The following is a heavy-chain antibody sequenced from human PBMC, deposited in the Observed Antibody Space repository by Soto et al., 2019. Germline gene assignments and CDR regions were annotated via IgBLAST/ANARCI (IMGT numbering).Heavy chain of an antibody. D-gene: IGHD3-10*01. V-gene: IGHV4-34*01. Sequence: SETLSLTCAAYGGSFSGYYWSWIRQPPGKGLEWIGEINHSGSTNYNPSLKSRVTISVDTSKNQFSLKLSSVTAADTAVYYCATCLGGVNYCRQRTMVTVSS. CDR3: ATCLGGVNY. CDR2: INHSGST. J-gene: IGHJ4*02. CDR1: GGSFSGYY.